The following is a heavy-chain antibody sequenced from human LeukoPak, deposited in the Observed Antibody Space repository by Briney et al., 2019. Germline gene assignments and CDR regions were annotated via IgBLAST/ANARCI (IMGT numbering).Heavy chain of an antibody. V-gene: IGHV3-13*01. Sequence: GGSLRLSCAASGFTFSSYDLHWVRQPTGKGLEWVSTIGAAGDTNYPGSLNDRFTISRENAKNSLYLQMNSLRAGDTAVFYCARGAVVVSPPRYFQHWGQGTLVTVSS. D-gene: IGHD3-22*01. CDR1: GFTFSSYD. J-gene: IGHJ1*01. CDR2: IGAAGDT. CDR3: ARGAVVVSPPRYFQH.